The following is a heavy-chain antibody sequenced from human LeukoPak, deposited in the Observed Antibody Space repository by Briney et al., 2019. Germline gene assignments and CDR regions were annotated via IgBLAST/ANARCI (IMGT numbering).Heavy chain of an antibody. CDR3: ATPGSLLDY. V-gene: IGHV3-15*01. D-gene: IGHD3-10*01. Sequence: GGSLRLSCAGSGFTFSNAWMSWVRQAPGKGLEWVGRIKSKSDGGTTDYAAPVKDRFTISRDDSENTLYLRMSNLKIDDTAVYYCATPGSLLDYWGQGTLVTVSS. CDR2: IKSKSDGGTT. CDR1: GFTFSNAW. J-gene: IGHJ4*02.